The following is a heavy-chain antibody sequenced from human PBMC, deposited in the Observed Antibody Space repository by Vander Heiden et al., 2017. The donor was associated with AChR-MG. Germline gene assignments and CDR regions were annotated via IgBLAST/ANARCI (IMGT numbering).Heavy chain of an antibody. V-gene: IGHV3-21*01. CDR2: ISSSSSYI. CDR3: ARDTYYYDSSGYYPNAFDI. D-gene: IGHD3-22*01. CDR1: GLTFSSYS. J-gene: IGHJ3*02. Sequence: EVQLVESGGGLVKPGGSLRLSCAASGLTFSSYSMNWVRQAPGKGLEWVSSISSSSSYIYYADSVKGRFTISRDNAKNSLYLQMNSLRAEDTAVYYCARDTYYYDSSGYYPNAFDIWGQGTMVTVSS.